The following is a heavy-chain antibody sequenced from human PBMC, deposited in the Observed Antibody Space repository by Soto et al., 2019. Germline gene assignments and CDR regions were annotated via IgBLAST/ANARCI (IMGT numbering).Heavy chain of an antibody. CDR2: IYYSGST. V-gene: IGHV4-31*02. Sequence: SETLSLTCTVSGGSISSGGYYWSWIRQHPGKGLEWIGYIYYSGSTYYNPSLKSRVTISVDTSKNQFSLKLSSVTAADTSVYYCARSYGGNSFDYWGQGTLVTVSS. D-gene: IGHD4-17*01. J-gene: IGHJ4*02. CDR1: GGSISSGGYY. CDR3: ARSYGGNSFDY.